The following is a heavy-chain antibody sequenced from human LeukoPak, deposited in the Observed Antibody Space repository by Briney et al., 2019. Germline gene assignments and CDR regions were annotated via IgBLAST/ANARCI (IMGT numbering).Heavy chain of an antibody. J-gene: IGHJ4*02. CDR3: AREKVNYGDYANPNDY. V-gene: IGHV1-2*02. CDR2: INPNSGGT. CDR1: GYTFTGYY. Sequence: GASVKVSCKASGYTFTGYYMHWVRQAPGQGLEWMGWINPNSGGTNYAQKFQGRVTMTRDTSISTAYMELSRLRSDDTAVYYCAREKVNYGDYANPNDYWGQGTLVTVSS. D-gene: IGHD4-17*01.